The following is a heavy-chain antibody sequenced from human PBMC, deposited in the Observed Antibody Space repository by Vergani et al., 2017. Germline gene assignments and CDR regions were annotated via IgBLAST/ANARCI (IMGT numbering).Heavy chain of an antibody. CDR2: ISSSSSYI. CDR3: ARGDVVVVAATPPDYYYGMDV. V-gene: IGHV3-21*01. Sequence: EVQLVESGGGLVKPGGSLRLSCAASGFTFSSYSMNWVRQAPGKGLEWVSSISSSSSYIYYADSVKGRFTISRDNAKNSLYLQMNSLRAEDTAVYYCARGDVVVVAATPPDYYYGMDVWGQGTTVTVSS. J-gene: IGHJ6*02. D-gene: IGHD2-15*01. CDR1: GFTFSSYS.